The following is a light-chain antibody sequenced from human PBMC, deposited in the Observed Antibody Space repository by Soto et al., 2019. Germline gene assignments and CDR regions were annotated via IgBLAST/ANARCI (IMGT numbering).Light chain of an antibody. CDR3: QHYNSYSEA. J-gene: IGKJ1*01. Sequence: DIQITQSPSTLSVSVGDRFTVACRASQTISSWLAWYQQKPGKAPKLLIYKASTLKSGVPSRFSGSGSGTEFTLTISSLQPDDFAPYYCQHYNSYSEAFGQGTKVDIK. CDR2: KAS. CDR1: QTISSW. V-gene: IGKV1-5*03.